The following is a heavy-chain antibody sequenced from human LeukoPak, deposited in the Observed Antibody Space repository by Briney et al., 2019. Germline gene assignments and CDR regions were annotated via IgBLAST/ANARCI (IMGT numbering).Heavy chain of an antibody. D-gene: IGHD4-17*01. CDR3: AKDGSTVTTYIDY. V-gene: IGHV3-21*04. CDR2: ISSSSSYI. Sequence: GGSLRLSCAASGFTFSSYSMNWVRQAPGKGLEWVSSISSSSSYIYYADSVKGRFTISRDNAKNSLYLQMNSLRAEDTAVYYCAKDGSTVTTYIDYWGQGTLVTVSS. CDR1: GFTFSSYS. J-gene: IGHJ4*02.